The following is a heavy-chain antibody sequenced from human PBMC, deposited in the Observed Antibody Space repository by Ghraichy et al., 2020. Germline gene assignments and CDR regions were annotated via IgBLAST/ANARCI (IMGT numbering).Heavy chain of an antibody. J-gene: IGHJ5*02. D-gene: IGHD3-3*01. CDR3: ARQWRGFDP. V-gene: IGHV4-39*01. CDR2: IYYSGST. Sequence: SETLSLTCTVSGGSISSSSYYWGWIRQPPGKGLEWIGSIYYSGSTYYNPSLKSRVTISVDTSKNQFSLKLSSVTAADTAVYYCARQWRGFDPWGQGTLVTVSS. CDR1: GGSISSSSYY.